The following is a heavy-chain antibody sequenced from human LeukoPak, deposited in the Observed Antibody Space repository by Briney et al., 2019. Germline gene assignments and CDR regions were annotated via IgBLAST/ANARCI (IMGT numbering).Heavy chain of an antibody. D-gene: IGHD3-22*01. Sequence: PGGSLRLSCAASGFTFSSYWMSWVRQAPGKGLEWVANIKQDGSEKYYVDSVKGRFTISRDNAKNSLYLQMNSLRAEDTAVYYCARDVGDYDSSGYYYVGSWFDPWGHGTLVTVSS. CDR1: GFTFSSYW. CDR3: ARDVGDYDSSGYYYVGSWFDP. CDR2: IKQDGSEK. J-gene: IGHJ5*02. V-gene: IGHV3-7*01.